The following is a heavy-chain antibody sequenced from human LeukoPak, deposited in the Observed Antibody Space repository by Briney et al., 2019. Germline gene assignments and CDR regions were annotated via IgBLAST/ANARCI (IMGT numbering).Heavy chain of an antibody. V-gene: IGHV5-51*01. D-gene: IGHD1-7*01. Sequence: GESLKISCKGSGYSFTSYWIGWVRQMPGKGLEWMGIIYPGDSDTRYSPSFQGQVTISADKSISTAYLQWSSLKASDTAMYYCARQLELRGYYYYMDVWGKGTTVTVSS. CDR1: GYSFTSYW. J-gene: IGHJ6*03. CDR3: ARQLELRGYYYYMDV. CDR2: IYPGDSDT.